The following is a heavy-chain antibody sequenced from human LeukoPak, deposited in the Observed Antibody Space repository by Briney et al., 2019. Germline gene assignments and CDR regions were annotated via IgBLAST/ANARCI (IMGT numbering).Heavy chain of an antibody. CDR3: ARGSRFDAFDI. V-gene: IGHV4-30-4*01. Sequence: TSQTLSLTCTVSGGSMSSGDYYWTWIRQPPGKGLEWIGYIYYSGSTYYNPSLKSRVTISVDTSKNQFSLKLSSVTAADTAVYYCARGSRFDAFDIWGQGTMVTVSS. J-gene: IGHJ3*02. D-gene: IGHD3-3*01. CDR2: IYYSGST. CDR1: GGSMSSGDYY.